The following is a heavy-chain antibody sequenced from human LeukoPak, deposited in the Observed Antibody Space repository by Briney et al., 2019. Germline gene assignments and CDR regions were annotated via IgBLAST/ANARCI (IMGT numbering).Heavy chain of an antibody. D-gene: IGHD3-10*01. V-gene: IGHV5-51*01. CDR3: ARLRYYYGSGSTRWFGP. J-gene: IGHJ5*02. Sequence: GESLKISCKGSGYSFTSYWIGWVRQMPGKGLEWMGVIYPCHSDTRSSPSFQGQVTISAEESISTDYLRWSSLKASDTAMYYCARLRYYYGSGSTRWFGPWGQGTLVTVSS. CDR1: GYSFTSYW. CDR2: IYPCHSDT.